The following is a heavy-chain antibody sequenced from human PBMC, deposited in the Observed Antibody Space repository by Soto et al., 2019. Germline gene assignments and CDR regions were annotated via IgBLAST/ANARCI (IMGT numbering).Heavy chain of an antibody. CDR3: ARNAMMDV. V-gene: IGHV3-53*02. CDR2: IRTTGST. Sequence: EVQLVETGGALIQPGGSLRLSCAASGFAVSNHYMNWVRQAPGKGLEWVSIIRTTGSTYYTESVKGRFTISRDNSKNTGALEMNSLRVEDTAVYYFARNAMMDVWGQGTTVIVSS. CDR1: GFAVSNHY. J-gene: IGHJ6*02.